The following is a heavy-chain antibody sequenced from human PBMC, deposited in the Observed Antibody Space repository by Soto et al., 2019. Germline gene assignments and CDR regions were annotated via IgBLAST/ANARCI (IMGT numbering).Heavy chain of an antibody. J-gene: IGHJ5*02. D-gene: IGHD1-1*01. CDR3: ARGQGTGTDWFDP. V-gene: IGHV1-69*02. CDR1: GGTFSSYT. Sequence: QVQLVQSGAEVKKPGSSVKVSCKASGGTFSSYTISWVRQAPGQGLEWMGRIIPILGIANYAQKFQGRVTITSDKSTSTAYMELSSLRSEDTAVYYCARGQGTGTDWFDPWGQGTLVTVSS. CDR2: IIPILGIA.